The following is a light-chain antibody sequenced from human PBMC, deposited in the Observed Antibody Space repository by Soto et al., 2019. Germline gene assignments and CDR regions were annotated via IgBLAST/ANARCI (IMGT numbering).Light chain of an antibody. CDR3: QGSHSSSHXLYV. CDR2: DDR. J-gene: IGLJ1*01. V-gene: IGLV3-21*02. Sequence: SCDLTQPPSVSVAPVQTARITCGGNNIGSKSVHWYKQKPGQAPVMVVYDDRDRTSGITERVSGSNSGNTATLTISRVEAGDEADYYCQGSHSSSHXLYVFGTWTKV. CDR1: NIGSKS.